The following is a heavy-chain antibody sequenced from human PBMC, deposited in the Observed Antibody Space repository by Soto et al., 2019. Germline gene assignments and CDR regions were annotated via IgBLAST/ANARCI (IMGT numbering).Heavy chain of an antibody. J-gene: IGHJ6*02. CDR1: GFTFISYG. V-gene: IGHV3-30*18. D-gene: IGHD5-18*01. CDR3: AKGWGGDSYGPMDV. Sequence: PGGSLRLSCAASGFTFISYGMHWVRQAPGKGLEWVAVISYDGSNKYYADSVQGRFTISRDNSKNTLYLQMNSLRAEDTAVYYCAKGWGGDSYGPMDVWGQGTTVTVSS. CDR2: ISYDGSNK.